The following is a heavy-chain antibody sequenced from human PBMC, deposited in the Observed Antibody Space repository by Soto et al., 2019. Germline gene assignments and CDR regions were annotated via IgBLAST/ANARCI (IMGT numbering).Heavy chain of an antibody. Sequence: DVQVLESGGDLVQPGESLRLSCAASGFTFSNYAMTWVRQAPGKGLEWGSTMSGSGDSIYYADSVKGRFTISRDNSKNTLYLQMNSLRADDWAVYYCATGRQMGYWGQGTLVIVSS. V-gene: IGHV3-23*01. CDR3: ATGRQMGY. CDR1: GFTFSNYA. D-gene: IGHD7-27*01. J-gene: IGHJ4*02. CDR2: MSGSGDSI.